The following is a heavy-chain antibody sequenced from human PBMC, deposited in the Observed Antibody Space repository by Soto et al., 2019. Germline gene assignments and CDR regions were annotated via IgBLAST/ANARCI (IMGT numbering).Heavy chain of an antibody. CDR2: ISWNSGTI. V-gene: IGHV3-9*01. CDR3: AKDGGYCSTSSCPYAMDV. Sequence: VQLVESGGGLVQPGRSLRLSCAASGFTFDDYAMHWVRQAPGKGLEWVSGISWNSGTIGYADSVKGRFTISRDNAKNSLYLQMNSLRAEDTALYYCAKDGGYCSTSSCPYAMDVWGQGTTVTVSS. CDR1: GFTFDDYA. J-gene: IGHJ6*02. D-gene: IGHD2-2*01.